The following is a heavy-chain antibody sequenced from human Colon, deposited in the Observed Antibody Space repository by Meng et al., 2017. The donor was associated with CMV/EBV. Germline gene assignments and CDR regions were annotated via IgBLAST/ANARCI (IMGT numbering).Heavy chain of an antibody. CDR2: INHSGST. V-gene: IGHV4-34*01. CDR3: ARVGPHYDILTGYYKRGVFDY. CDR1: GGSFSGYY. J-gene: IGHJ4*02. Sequence: GSLRLSCAVYGGSFSGYYWSWIRQPPGKGLEWIGEINHSGSTNYNPPLKSRVTISVDTSKNQFSLKLSSVTAADTAVYYCARVGPHYDILTGYYKRGVFDYWGQGTLVTVSS. D-gene: IGHD3-9*01.